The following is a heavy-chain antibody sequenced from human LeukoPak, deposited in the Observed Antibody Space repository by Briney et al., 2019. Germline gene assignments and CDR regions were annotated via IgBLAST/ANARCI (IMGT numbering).Heavy chain of an antibody. J-gene: IGHJ4*02. CDR1: GGSFSGYY. V-gene: IGHV4-34*01. Sequence: SETLSLTCAVYGGSFSGYYWSWIRQPPGKGLEWIGEINHSGSTNYNPSLKSRVTISVDTSKNQFSLKLSSVTAADTAVYYCARGGKGGTGYFDHWGQGTLVTVSS. CDR2: INHSGST. D-gene: IGHD1-1*01. CDR3: ARGGKGGTGYFDH.